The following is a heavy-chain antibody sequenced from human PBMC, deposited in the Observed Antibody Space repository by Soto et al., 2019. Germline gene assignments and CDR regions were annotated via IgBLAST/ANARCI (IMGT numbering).Heavy chain of an antibody. D-gene: IGHD4-17*01. J-gene: IGHJ4*02. Sequence: QVQLQESGPGLVKPSQTLSLTCTVSGGSISSGGYYWSWIRQHPGKGLEWIGYIYYSGSTYYNPSLQSRVTISVNTSKNQFSLKLSSVPAADTAVYYCARAPDYGDYVFPVLLDYWGQGTLVTVSS. CDR3: ARAPDYGDYVFPVLLDY. CDR1: GGSISSGGYY. V-gene: IGHV4-31*03. CDR2: IYYSGST.